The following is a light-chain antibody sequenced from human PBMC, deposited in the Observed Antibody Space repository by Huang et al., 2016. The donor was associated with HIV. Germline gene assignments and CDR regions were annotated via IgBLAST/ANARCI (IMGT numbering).Light chain of an antibody. Sequence: EIVMTQSPATLSGSPGESATLSCRASQSVRGNLAWYQQRPGQPPRLLMYGASTRAVGVPDRFSGTGSGTEFTLTISSLQSEDFAVYYCRQYDNWPPTTFGQGTKVEIK. CDR1: QSVRGN. J-gene: IGKJ1*01. V-gene: IGKV3-15*01. CDR3: RQYDNWPPTT. CDR2: GAS.